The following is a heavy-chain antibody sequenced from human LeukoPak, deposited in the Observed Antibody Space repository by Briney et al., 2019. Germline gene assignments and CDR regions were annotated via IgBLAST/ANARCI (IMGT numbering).Heavy chain of an antibody. CDR2: IGSSSNYI. Sequence: GGSLRLSCVASGFTFSSYSMTWVRQAPGKGLEWVSCIGSSSNYIYYGDSVKGRFTISRDNAKNSLYLQMNSLRAEDTAVYYCARDYYDSSGYYLKYCQHWGQHSLVTVSS. V-gene: IGHV3-21*01. CDR3: ARDYYDSSGYYLKYCQH. J-gene: IGHJ1*01. D-gene: IGHD3-22*01. CDR1: GFTFSSYS.